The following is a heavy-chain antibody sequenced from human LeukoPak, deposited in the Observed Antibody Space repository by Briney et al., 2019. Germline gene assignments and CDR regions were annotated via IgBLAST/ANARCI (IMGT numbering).Heavy chain of an antibody. V-gene: IGHV3-23*01. CDR2: ISTTGGST. Sequence: GGSLRLSCAASGFTFSSYGMHWVRQAPGRGLEWVSSISTTGGSTFYADSVKGRFTISRDNSKNTLYLQMNSLRAEDTAVYYCAKDESTGIYWGQGTLVTVSS. D-gene: IGHD1-14*01. J-gene: IGHJ4*02. CDR3: AKDESTGIY. CDR1: GFTFSSYG.